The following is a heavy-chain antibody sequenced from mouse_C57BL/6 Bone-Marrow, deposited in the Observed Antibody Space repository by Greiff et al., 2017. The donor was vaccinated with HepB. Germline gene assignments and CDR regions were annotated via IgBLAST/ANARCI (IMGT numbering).Heavy chain of an antibody. J-gene: IGHJ4*01. CDR1: GFSFNTYA. D-gene: IGHD2-1*01. CDR3: VSPHYGKGDYAMDY. V-gene: IGHV10-1*01. Sequence: VQLKESGGGLVQPKGSLKLSCAASGFSFNTYAMNWVRQAPGKGLEWVARIRSKSNNYATYYADSVKDRFTISRDDSESMLYLQMNNLKTEDTAMYYCVSPHYGKGDYAMDYWGQGTSVTVSS. CDR2: IRSKSNNYAT.